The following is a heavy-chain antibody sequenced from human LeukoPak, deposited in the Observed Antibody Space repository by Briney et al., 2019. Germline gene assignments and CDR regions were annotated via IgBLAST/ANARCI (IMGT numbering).Heavy chain of an antibody. V-gene: IGHV4-39*01. D-gene: IGHD3-10*01. CDR3: ARTRYYYNSRSYGAPYYFDY. CDR1: GCSISSSSYY. J-gene: IGHJ4*02. Sequence: SETLSLTCTVSGCSISSSSYYWGWLRQPPGTGLEWIGCIYYSGTTYYNPSLNSRVTISVDTSKNQFSLKLSSVTAADTAVYYCARTRYYYNSRSYGAPYYFDYWGQGTLVTVSS. CDR2: IYYSGTT.